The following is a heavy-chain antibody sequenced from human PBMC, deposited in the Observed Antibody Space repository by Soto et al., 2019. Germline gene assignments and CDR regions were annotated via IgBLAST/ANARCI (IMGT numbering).Heavy chain of an antibody. CDR1: GGSISSSSYY. J-gene: IGHJ4*02. Sequence: QLQLQESGPGLVKPSETLSLTCTVSGGSISSSSYYWGWIRQPPGKGLEWIGSIYYSGSTYYNPSLKRRVTISVDTSKNQFYLNRRYVTDAYTAVYYCARGRGNYVWGSYRQIWGQGTLVTVSS. V-gene: IGHV4-39*01. D-gene: IGHD3-16*02. CDR3: ARGRGNYVWGSYRQI. CDR2: IYYSGST.